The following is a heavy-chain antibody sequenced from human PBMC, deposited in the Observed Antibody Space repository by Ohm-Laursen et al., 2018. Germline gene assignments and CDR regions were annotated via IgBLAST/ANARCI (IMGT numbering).Heavy chain of an antibody. CDR2: LYSSGNT. V-gene: IGHV4-31*03. J-gene: IGHJ4*02. Sequence: SQTLSLTCNVSGASIISGGYYWSWIRQHPGKGLEWIGYLYSSGNTYYSPSFQGRTAISVDTSKNQFSLKLSSVTAADTAVYYCASRGYRIAAPPYWGQGTLVTVSS. CDR3: ASRGYRIAAPPY. D-gene: IGHD6-6*01. CDR1: GASIISGGYY.